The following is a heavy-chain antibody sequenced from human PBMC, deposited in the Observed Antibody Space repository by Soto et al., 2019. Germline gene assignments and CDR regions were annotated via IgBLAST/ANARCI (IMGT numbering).Heavy chain of an antibody. CDR3: SRLEGG. D-gene: IGHD3-3*01. J-gene: IGHJ4*02. CDR1: GFTFTDHY. Sequence: EEQLVESGGDLVQPGGSLTLSCVGSGFTFTDHYMEWVRQAPGKGLEWIARSRNKAKSYTTDYAASVKGRFTSSRDLSKNSLYLQMNNLKIEDTAVYYCSRLEGGWGQGTLVTVSS. V-gene: IGHV3-72*01. CDR2: SRNKAKSYTT.